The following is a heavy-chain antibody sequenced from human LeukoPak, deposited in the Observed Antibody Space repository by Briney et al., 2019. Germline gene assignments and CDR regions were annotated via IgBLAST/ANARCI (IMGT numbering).Heavy chain of an antibody. CDR1: GGTFGSYA. Sequence: ASVKVSCKASGGTFGSYAISWVRQAPGQGLEWMGGIIPIFGTANYAQKFQGRVTITADKSTSTAYMELSSPRSEDTAVYYCARDEYDILTGSYYFDYWGQGTLVTVSS. J-gene: IGHJ4*02. V-gene: IGHV1-69*06. CDR2: IIPIFGTA. CDR3: ARDEYDILTGSYYFDY. D-gene: IGHD3-9*01.